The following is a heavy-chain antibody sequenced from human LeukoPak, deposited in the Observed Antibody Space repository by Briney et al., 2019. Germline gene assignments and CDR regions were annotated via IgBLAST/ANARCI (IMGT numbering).Heavy chain of an antibody. V-gene: IGHV3-53*01. CDR1: GFTVTTNY. CDR2: IYPDGST. CDR3: ARGFDGDYFDY. D-gene: IGHD3-10*01. Sequence: GGSLRLSCAASGFTVTTNYMSWVRQAPGKGLEWVSLIYPDGSTYHADSVRGRFTISRGDSKNTFYLQMNSLRAEDTATYYCARGFDGDYFDYWGQGTLVTVSS. J-gene: IGHJ4*02.